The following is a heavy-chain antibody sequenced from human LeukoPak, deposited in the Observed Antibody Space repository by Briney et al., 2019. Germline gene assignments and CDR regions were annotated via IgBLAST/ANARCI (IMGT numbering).Heavy chain of an antibody. Sequence: GELLEISCKGSGYHFYSYWIRLVRQIPGKSREWIGIIYPGNSKTTYGPSLQGQVTISVDTSIGTAYLQWSSLKASDTAIYYCARQSDFRLDYWGQGTLVTVSS. J-gene: IGHJ4*02. CDR1: GYHFYSYW. V-gene: IGHV5-51*01. D-gene: IGHD3-3*01. CDR2: IYPGNSKT. CDR3: ARQSDFRLDY.